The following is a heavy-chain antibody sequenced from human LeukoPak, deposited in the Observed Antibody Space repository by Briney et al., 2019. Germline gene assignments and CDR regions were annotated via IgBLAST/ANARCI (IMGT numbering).Heavy chain of an antibody. Sequence: ASVKVSCKASGHTFNAFFIHWVRQAPGQGLEWLGWINPHSGDTTYAQNFQGRVTMTRDTSISTIYMEVTSLISDDTAIYYCARAYANYGDYWGQGTLVTVSS. CDR3: ARAYANYGDY. V-gene: IGHV1-2*02. CDR1: GHTFNAFF. D-gene: IGHD3-10*01. CDR2: INPHSGDT. J-gene: IGHJ4*02.